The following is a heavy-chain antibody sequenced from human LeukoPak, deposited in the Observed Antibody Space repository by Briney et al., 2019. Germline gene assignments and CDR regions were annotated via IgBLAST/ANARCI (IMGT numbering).Heavy chain of an antibody. Sequence: GGSLRLSCAASGFSFDDYGMSWVGQAPGKGLEGVSGINLNGGSTGYADSVKDRFTISRDNAKNSLYLQMNRLRAEDTALYYCARDAVLRNIAAAGYFDYWGQGTLVTVSS. D-gene: IGHD6-13*01. V-gene: IGHV3-20*04. J-gene: IGHJ4*02. CDR2: INLNGGST. CDR1: GFSFDDYG. CDR3: ARDAVLRNIAAAGYFDY.